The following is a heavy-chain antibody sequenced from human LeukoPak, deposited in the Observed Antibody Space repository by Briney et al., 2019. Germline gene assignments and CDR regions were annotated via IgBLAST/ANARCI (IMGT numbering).Heavy chain of an antibody. CDR2: ISGSGGST. D-gene: IGHD3-16*01. CDR1: GFTFSSYA. V-gene: IGHV3-23*01. Sequence: PGGSLRLSCAASGFTFSSYAMSWVRQAPGKGLEWVSAISGSGGSTYYADSVKGRFTISRDNSKNTLYLQMNSLRAEDTAVYYCAKETTPSPIYDYVWGSFDYWGQGTLVTVSS. J-gene: IGHJ4*02. CDR3: AKETTPSPIYDYVWGSFDY.